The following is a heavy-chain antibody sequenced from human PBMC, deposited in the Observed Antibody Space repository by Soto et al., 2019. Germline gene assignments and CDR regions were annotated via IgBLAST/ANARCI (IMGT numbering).Heavy chain of an antibody. J-gene: IGHJ4*02. CDR2: INSDGSST. D-gene: IGHD5-18*01. CDR3: AREWDTAMVQYPIDY. Sequence: WGSLRLSCAASGFTFSSYWMHWVRQAPGKGLVWVSRINSDGSSTSYADSVKGRFTISRDNAKNTLYLQMNSLRAEDTAVYYCAREWDTAMVQYPIDYWGQGTLVTVSS. V-gene: IGHV3-74*01. CDR1: GFTFSSYW.